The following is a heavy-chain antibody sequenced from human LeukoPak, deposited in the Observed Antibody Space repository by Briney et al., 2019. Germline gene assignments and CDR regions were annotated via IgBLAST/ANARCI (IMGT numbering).Heavy chain of an antibody. D-gene: IGHD3-9*01. CDR3: AKCPNYEILTGHQVCYYMDV. Sequence: PGGSLRLSCAASGFTFSSYAMSWVRQAPGKGLEWASAISGSGGSTYYADSVKGRFTISRDNSKNTLYLQMNSLRAEDTAVYYCAKCPNYEILTGHQVCYYMDVWGKGTTVTVSS. CDR2: ISGSGGST. V-gene: IGHV3-23*01. CDR1: GFTFSSYA. J-gene: IGHJ6*03.